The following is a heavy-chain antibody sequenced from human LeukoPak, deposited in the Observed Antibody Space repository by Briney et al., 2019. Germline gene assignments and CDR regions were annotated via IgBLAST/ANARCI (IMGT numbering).Heavy chain of an antibody. Sequence: PGGSLRLSCAGAGFSIIDHHMDWVRQAPGKGLVWVSRLSSDGSSTSYADSVKGRFTISRDNAETTLHLQMNNLSAEDTAVYYCARASNRNSINFDYWGQGALVTVSS. CDR2: LSSDGSST. D-gene: IGHD1-7*01. CDR3: ARASNRNSINFDY. J-gene: IGHJ4*02. V-gene: IGHV3-74*01. CDR1: GFSIIDHH.